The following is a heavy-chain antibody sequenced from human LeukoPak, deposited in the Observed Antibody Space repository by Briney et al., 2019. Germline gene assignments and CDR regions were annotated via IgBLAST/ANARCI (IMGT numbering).Heavy chain of an antibody. CDR2: ISSSGSTI. Sequence: GGSLRLSCAASGFTFSSYDMNWVRQAPGKGLEWVSYISSSGSTISYADSVKGRFTISRDNAKNSLYLQMNSLRAEDTAVYYCASLSGMLRGDNWGQGALVTVSS. J-gene: IGHJ4*02. CDR3: ASLSGMLRGDN. D-gene: IGHD3-16*01. CDR1: GFTFSSYD. V-gene: IGHV3-48*03.